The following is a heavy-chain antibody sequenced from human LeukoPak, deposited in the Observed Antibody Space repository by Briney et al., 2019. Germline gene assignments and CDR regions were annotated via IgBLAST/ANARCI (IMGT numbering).Heavy chain of an antibody. D-gene: IGHD3-10*01. Sequence: GGSLRLSCAASGFTVSSNYMSWVRQAPGKGLEWVSVIYSGGSTYYADSVKGRFTISRDNSKNTLYLQMNSLRAEDTAVYYCARDEYYGSGMRYDYWGQGTLVTVSS. V-gene: IGHV3-53*01. J-gene: IGHJ4*02. CDR2: IYSGGST. CDR1: GFTVSSNY. CDR3: ARDEYYGSGMRYDY.